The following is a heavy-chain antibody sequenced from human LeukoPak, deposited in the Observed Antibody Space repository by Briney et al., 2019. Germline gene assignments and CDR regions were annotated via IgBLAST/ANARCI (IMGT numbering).Heavy chain of an antibody. CDR3: ARNSGSYPYFDY. V-gene: IGHV4-39*01. CDR2: IYYSGST. Sequence: SETLSLTCTVSGGSISSSSYYWGWIRQPPGKGLEWIGSIYYSGSTYYNPSLKSRVTISVDTSKNQFSLKLSSVTAADTAVYYCARNSGSYPYFDYWGQGTLVTVSS. D-gene: IGHD1-26*01. CDR1: GGSISSSSYY. J-gene: IGHJ4*02.